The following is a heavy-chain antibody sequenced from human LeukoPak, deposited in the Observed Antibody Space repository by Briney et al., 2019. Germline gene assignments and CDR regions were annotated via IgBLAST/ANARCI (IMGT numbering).Heavy chain of an antibody. V-gene: IGHV3-23*01. J-gene: IGHJ5*02. CDR2: ISGSADNR. D-gene: IGHD4-17*01. CDR3: AKEATVTPGNVDWFDP. Sequence: GGSLRLSCAASGFTFGIYAMSWVRQAPGKGLEWVSTISGSADNRYYADSVKGRFTISRDNSKSTLYLQMNSLRAEDTAVYYCAKEATVTPGNVDWFDPWGQGTLVTVSS. CDR1: GFTFGIYA.